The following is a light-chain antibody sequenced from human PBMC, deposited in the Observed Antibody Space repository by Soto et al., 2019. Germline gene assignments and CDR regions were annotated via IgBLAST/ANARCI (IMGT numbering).Light chain of an antibody. J-gene: IGKJ5*01. CDR3: QQYKSRPPFT. Sequence: EIVMTQSPATLSVSPGDSATLSCRASQSLGQSLARYKQKAGQAPRLLIYGASTRATGSPARFSGSGSGTEVTLTIRSLQSEDFAVYCGQQYKSRPPFTFGQGTRLEI. CDR2: GAS. V-gene: IGKV3-15*01. CDR1: QSLGQS.